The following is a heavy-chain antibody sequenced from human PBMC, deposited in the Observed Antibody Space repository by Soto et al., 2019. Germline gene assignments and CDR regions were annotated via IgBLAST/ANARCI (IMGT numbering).Heavy chain of an antibody. J-gene: IGHJ4*02. D-gene: IGHD3-10*01. Sequence: GGSLRLSCAASGFTFSSYAMSWVRQAPGKGLEWVSAISGSGGSTYYADSVKGRFTISRDNSKNTLYLQMNSLRAEDTAVYYCAKGKPYYGSGSSQPDYWGQGTLVTVSS. CDR3: AKGKPYYGSGSSQPDY. V-gene: IGHV3-23*01. CDR1: GFTFSSYA. CDR2: ISGSGGST.